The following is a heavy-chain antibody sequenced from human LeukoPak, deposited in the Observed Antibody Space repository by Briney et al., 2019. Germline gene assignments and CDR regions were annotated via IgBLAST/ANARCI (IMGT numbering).Heavy chain of an antibody. CDR2: ISYDGSNK. J-gene: IGHJ5*02. CDR1: GFTFSSYA. CDR3: ARDLTHYYGSGSYYNVFP. D-gene: IGHD3-10*01. Sequence: PGRSLRLSCAASGFTFSSYAMHWVRQAPGKGLEWVAIISYDGSNKYYADSVKGRFTISRDNAKNTLYLQMNSLRAEDTAVYYCARDLTHYYGSGSYYNVFPWGQGTLVTVSS. V-gene: IGHV3-30*04.